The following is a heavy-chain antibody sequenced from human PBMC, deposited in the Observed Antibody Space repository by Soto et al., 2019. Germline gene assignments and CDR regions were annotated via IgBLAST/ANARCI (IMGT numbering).Heavy chain of an antibody. V-gene: IGHV4-4*07. D-gene: IGHD6-25*01. J-gene: IGHJ6*02. CDR2: LYNSGNT. Sequence: SETLSLTCTVSGGSVSNYYWSWVRQPAGKGLEWIGRLYNSGNTNYNPSLKSRVIMSAETSKNQFSLKLSSVTAADTAVYYCARDGSDSYGLDVWGQGPTVTVYS. CDR3: ARDGSDSYGLDV. CDR1: GGSVSNYY.